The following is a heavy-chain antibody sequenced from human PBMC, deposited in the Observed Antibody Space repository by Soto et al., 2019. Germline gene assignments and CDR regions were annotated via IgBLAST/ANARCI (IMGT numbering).Heavy chain of an antibody. CDR2: INHSGST. J-gene: IGHJ6*03. Sequence: SETLSLTCAVYGGSFSGYYWSWIRQPPGKGLEWIGEINHSGSTNYNPSLKSRVTISVDTSKNQFSLKLSSVTAADTAVYYCARVIYCSSTSCQYYYYYYMDVWGKGTTVTVSS. CDR3: ARVIYCSSTSCQYYYYYYMDV. D-gene: IGHD2-2*01. CDR1: GGSFSGYY. V-gene: IGHV4-34*01.